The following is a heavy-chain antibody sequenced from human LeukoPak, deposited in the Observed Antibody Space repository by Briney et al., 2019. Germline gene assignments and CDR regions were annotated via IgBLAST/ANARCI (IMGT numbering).Heavy chain of an antibody. CDR1: GRSFSGYN. V-gene: IGHV4-34*01. CDR2: INHSGST. Sequence: SETLSLTCAVYGRSFSGYNWTWIRQPPGKGLEWIAEINHSGSTNYNPSLKSRVTISVDTSKNQFSLKLSSVTAADTAVYYCARVLEGSSGQHWYFDLWGRGTLVTVSS. J-gene: IGHJ2*01. D-gene: IGHD6-19*01. CDR3: ARVLEGSSGQHWYFDL.